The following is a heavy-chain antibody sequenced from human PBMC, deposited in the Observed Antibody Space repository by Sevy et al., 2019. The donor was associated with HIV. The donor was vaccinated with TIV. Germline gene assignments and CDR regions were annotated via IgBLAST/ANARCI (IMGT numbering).Heavy chain of an antibody. D-gene: IGHD6-13*01. V-gene: IGHV3-21*01. Sequence: GGSLRLSCAASGFTFSSYAMNWVRQAPGKGLEWVSSISSSSSHIYAADSLKGRFTISRDNAKNSLFLQMDSLRAEDTAIYYCARVAADDPDFYFYGMDVWGQGTTVTVSS. J-gene: IGHJ6*02. CDR3: ARVAADDPDFYFYGMDV. CDR1: GFTFSSYA. CDR2: ISSSSSHI.